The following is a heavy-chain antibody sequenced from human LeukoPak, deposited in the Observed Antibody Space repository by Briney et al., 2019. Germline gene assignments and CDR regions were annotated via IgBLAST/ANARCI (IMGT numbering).Heavy chain of an antibody. CDR2: INHSGST. V-gene: IGHV4-34*01. J-gene: IGHJ5*02. Sequence: PSETLSLTCAVYGGSFSGYYWSWIRQPPGKGLEWIGEINHSGSTNYNPSLKSRVTISVDTSKNQFSLKLSSVTAADTAVYYCARMDVVVPAARRRGGGWFDPWGQGTLVTVSS. D-gene: IGHD2-2*01. CDR3: ARMDVVVPAARRRGGGWFDP. CDR1: GGSFSGYY.